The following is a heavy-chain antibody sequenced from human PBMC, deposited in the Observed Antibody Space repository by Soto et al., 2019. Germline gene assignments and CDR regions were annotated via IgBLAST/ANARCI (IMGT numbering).Heavy chain of an antibody. V-gene: IGHV3-33*01. CDR2: IWYDGSNK. CDR1: GFTFSSYG. Sequence: PGGSLRLSCAASGFTFSSYGMHWVRQAPGKGLEWVAVIWYDGSNKYYADSVKGRFTISRDNSKNTLYLQMNSLRAEDTAVYYCARDTPNYYDSSGYYYGQPFDYWGQGTLVTVSS. J-gene: IGHJ4*02. CDR3: ARDTPNYYDSSGYYYGQPFDY. D-gene: IGHD3-22*01.